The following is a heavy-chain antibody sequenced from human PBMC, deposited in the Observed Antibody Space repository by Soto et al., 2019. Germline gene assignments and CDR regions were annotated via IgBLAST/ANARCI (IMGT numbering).Heavy chain of an antibody. V-gene: IGHV1-18*01. D-gene: IGHD3-3*01. CDR3: ARGRRVGTIFGGVIIGAPGAFGI. J-gene: IGHJ3*02. Sequence: GASVKVSCEASGYRFTSYGISCVRQSPGPGFEWLGWINAYTGNTGYAQKFQGRVSMTNGTSISTAYMELSSLRSEDTAVYYCARGRRVGTIFGGVIIGAPGAFGIWGQGTMVTVS. CDR2: INAYTGNT. CDR1: GYRFTSYG.